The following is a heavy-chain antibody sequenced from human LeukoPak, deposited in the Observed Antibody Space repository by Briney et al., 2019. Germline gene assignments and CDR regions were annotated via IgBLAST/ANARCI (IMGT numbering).Heavy chain of an antibody. CDR2: INQDGSEK. CDR3: ASGAGAADY. J-gene: IGHJ4*02. Sequence: GGSLRLSCAASGFTFSSNWVKWVRQAPGKGLEWVANINQDGSEKYYVDSVKGRFTISRDNAQNSVYLQMNSLRAEDTAVYYCASGAGAADYWGQGTLATVSS. D-gene: IGHD4/OR15-4a*01. CDR1: GFTFSSNW. V-gene: IGHV3-7*01.